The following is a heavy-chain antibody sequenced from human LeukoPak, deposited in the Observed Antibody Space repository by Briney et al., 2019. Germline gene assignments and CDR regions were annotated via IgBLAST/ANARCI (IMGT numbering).Heavy chain of an antibody. CDR3: ARVLGGRAAAGMLIDY. CDR2: IYHSGST. Sequence: SETLSLTCTVSGGSISSGDYYWSWIRQPPGKGLEWIGYIYHSGSTYYNPSLKSRVTISVDRSKNQFSLKLSSVTAADTAVYYCARVLGGRAAAGMLIDYWGQGTLVTVSS. CDR1: GGSISSGDYY. D-gene: IGHD6-13*01. V-gene: IGHV4-30-2*01. J-gene: IGHJ4*02.